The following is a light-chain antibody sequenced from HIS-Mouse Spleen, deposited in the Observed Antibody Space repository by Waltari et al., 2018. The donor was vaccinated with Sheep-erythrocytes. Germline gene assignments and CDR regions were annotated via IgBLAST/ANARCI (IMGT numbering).Light chain of an antibody. V-gene: IGLV2-11*01. CDR3: CSYAGSYNHV. CDR1: SSDAGGYHY. J-gene: IGLJ1*01. CDR2: DVS. Sequence: QSALPQPPPVSGSPGQSVTISCTGTSSDAGGYHYVPWYQQHPGKAPKLMIYDVSKRPSGVPDRFSGSKSGNTASLTISGLQAEDEADYYCCSYAGSYNHVFATGTKVTVL.